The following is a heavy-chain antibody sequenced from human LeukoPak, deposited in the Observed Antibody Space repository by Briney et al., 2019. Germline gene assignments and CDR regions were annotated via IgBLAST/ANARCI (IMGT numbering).Heavy chain of an antibody. CDR3: ARDYFPGDAFDI. J-gene: IGHJ3*02. D-gene: IGHD3-9*01. Sequence: GGSLRLSCAASGFTLSDYYMSWIRQAPGKGLEWVSYISSSGSTIYYADSVKGRFTISRDNAKNSLYLQMNSLRAEDTAVYYCARDYFPGDAFDIWGQGTMVTVSS. CDR2: ISSSGSTI. V-gene: IGHV3-11*01. CDR1: GFTLSDYY.